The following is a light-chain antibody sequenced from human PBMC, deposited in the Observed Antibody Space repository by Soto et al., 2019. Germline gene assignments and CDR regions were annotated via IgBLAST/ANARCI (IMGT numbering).Light chain of an antibody. CDR3: ATWDDDLSAAV. V-gene: IGLV1-40*01. CDR2: IDH. Sequence: QSVLTQPPSVSGAPGQRVTISCIGGSSNIGAGYEVHWYQQLPGTVPKLLIYIDHNRPSGIPDRFSGSKSGTSASLAISGLQSEDEADYYCATWDDDLSAAVFGGGTQLTVL. CDR1: SSNIGAGYE. J-gene: IGLJ7*01.